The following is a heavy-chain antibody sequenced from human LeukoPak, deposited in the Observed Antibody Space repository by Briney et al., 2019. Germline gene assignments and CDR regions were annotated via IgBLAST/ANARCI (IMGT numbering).Heavy chain of an antibody. Sequence: ASVKVSCKASGYTFTSYAMQWVRQAPGQRLEWMGWINAGNGNTKYSQKFQDRVTITRDTSASTAYMELSSLRSEDTAVYYCARDSHYYESSGYNQGDFDYWGQGTLVTVSS. D-gene: IGHD3-22*01. CDR3: ARDSHYYESSGYNQGDFDY. V-gene: IGHV1-3*01. CDR2: INAGNGNT. J-gene: IGHJ4*02. CDR1: GYTFTSYA.